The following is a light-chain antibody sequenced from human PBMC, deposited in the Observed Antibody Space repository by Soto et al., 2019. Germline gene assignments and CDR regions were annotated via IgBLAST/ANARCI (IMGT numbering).Light chain of an antibody. CDR1: QGIANY. CDR2: GVS. Sequence: DIQMSQSPSSLSASVGDRVTITCRASQGIANYLAWYQQKPGQAPKFLIYGVSSRATGIPDRFSGSGSGTDFTLTISRLEPEDFAVYHCQQYGSSPLITFGQGTRLEN. CDR3: QQYGSSPLIT. J-gene: IGKJ5*01. V-gene: IGKV1-NL1*01.